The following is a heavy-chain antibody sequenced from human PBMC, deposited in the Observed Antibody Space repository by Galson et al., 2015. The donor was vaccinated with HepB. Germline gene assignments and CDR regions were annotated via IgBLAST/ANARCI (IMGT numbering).Heavy chain of an antibody. Sequence: TLSLTCAVSGDSISNDRWWSWVRQPPGEGLDWLGEAYHSGGTNYRPSLKSRVTISVDKSKNQFSLKLTSVTAADTAVYYCARAKEGRGYFDYWGQGTLVTVSS. CDR3: ARAKEGRGYFDY. J-gene: IGHJ4*02. V-gene: IGHV4-4*02. D-gene: IGHD3-10*01. CDR2: AYHSGGT. CDR1: GDSISNDRW.